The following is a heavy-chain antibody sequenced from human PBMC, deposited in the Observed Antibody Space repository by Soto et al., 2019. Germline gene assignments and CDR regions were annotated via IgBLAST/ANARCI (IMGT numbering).Heavy chain of an antibody. D-gene: IGHD3-3*01. CDR1: GASNGIPYPL. J-gene: IGHJ6*02. V-gene: IGHV4-30-4*01. CDR3: ARERVYGVIPPFYYYGMAV. CDR2: IFFSGTT. Sequence: ASDTQSPTSARAGASNGIPYPLLRWAGQPPGQRLEWIGYIFFSGTTHYNPSLERRLALSIDTSRNKFSLTLYSVTAADTATYFCARERVYGVIPPFYYYGMAVWGPGNTVTFSS.